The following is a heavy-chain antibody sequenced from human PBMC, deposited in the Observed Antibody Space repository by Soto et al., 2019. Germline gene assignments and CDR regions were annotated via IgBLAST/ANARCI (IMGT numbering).Heavy chain of an antibody. D-gene: IGHD3-10*01. J-gene: IGHJ4*02. V-gene: IGHV4-34*01. Sequence: QVQLQQWGAGLLKPSETLSLACDVSGGSFTAYYWSWIRQPPGKGLEWIGEINHSGNTNYNPSLKSRVTISVDPSRNQFSLKLSSVTAADTAVYYCARSGHLFDYWGQGTLVTVSS. CDR2: INHSGNT. CDR3: ARSGHLFDY. CDR1: GGSFTAYY.